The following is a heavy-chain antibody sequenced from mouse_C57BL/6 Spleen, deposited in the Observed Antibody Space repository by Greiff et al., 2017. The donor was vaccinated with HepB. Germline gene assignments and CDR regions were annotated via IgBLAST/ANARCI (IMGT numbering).Heavy chain of an antibody. Sequence: VKLMESGPELVKPGASVKLSCKASGYTFTSYDINWVKQRPGQGLEWIGWIYPRDGSTKYNEKFKGKATLTVDTPSSTAYMELHSLTSEDSAVYFCAKESDYYGYPLAMDYWGQGTSVTVSS. D-gene: IGHD2-2*01. CDR3: AKESDYYGYPLAMDY. J-gene: IGHJ4*01. V-gene: IGHV1-85*01. CDR1: GYTFTSYD. CDR2: IYPRDGST.